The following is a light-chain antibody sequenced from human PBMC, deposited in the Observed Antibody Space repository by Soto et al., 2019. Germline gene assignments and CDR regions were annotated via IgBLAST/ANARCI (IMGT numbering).Light chain of an antibody. CDR3: QQYNKWRT. CDR2: GAS. CDR1: QSVSTN. J-gene: IGKJ1*01. Sequence: EVVITQSPSTLSASPGERATLSCRASQSVSTNLAWYQQKPGQAPRLLIYGASTRATGIPARISGSGSGTDFTLTITSLQSEDFAVYYCQQYNKWRTFGQGTKVDIK. V-gene: IGKV3-15*01.